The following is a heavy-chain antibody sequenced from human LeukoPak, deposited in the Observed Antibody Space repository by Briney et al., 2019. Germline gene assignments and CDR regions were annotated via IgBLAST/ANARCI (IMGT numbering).Heavy chain of an antibody. D-gene: IGHD3-22*01. J-gene: IGHJ4*02. CDR1: GFTFSNYW. V-gene: IGHV3-74*01. CDR3: LRMGSSAYTLI. CDR2: ISSDGSST. Sequence: GGSLRLSRAASGFTFSNYWMHWVRQAPGKGLVWVSRISSDGSSTSYADSVKGRFTVSRDNAKNTLYLQMNSLRAEDTAVYYCLRMGSSAYTLIWGQGTLVTVSS.